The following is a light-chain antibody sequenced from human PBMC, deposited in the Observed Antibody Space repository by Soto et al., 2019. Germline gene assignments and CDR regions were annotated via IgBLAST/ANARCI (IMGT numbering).Light chain of an antibody. Sequence: EIVLTQSPATLSLSPGERATLSCGASQSVSSTYLAWYQQKPGQAPRLLIYGASSRATGIPDRFSGTVSGTDFTITISRLEPEDFEVYYCQKYGSSPITFGQGTRLEIK. CDR1: QSVSSTY. CDR2: GAS. J-gene: IGKJ5*01. V-gene: IGKV3-20*01. CDR3: QKYGSSPIT.